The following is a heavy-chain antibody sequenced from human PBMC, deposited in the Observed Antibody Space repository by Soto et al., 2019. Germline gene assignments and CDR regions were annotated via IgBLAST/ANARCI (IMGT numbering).Heavy chain of an antibody. J-gene: IGHJ6*02. CDR3: ARVEYYYDSSGYFTGPHYYYYGMDV. D-gene: IGHD3-22*01. Sequence: SLRLSCAASGFTFRSYAMFWVRQAPGKGLEWVAVISYDGSNKYYADSVKGRFTISRDNFKNTLYLQMNSLRAEDTAVYYRARVEYYYDSSGYFTGPHYYYYGMDVWGQGTTVTVSS. CDR2: ISYDGSNK. V-gene: IGHV3-30-3*01. CDR1: GFTFRSYA.